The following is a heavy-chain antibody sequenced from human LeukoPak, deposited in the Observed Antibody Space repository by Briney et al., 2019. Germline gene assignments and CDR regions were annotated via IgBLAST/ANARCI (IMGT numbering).Heavy chain of an antibody. CDR3: ARPPRPFYYYYMAI. V-gene: IGHV1-46*03. Sequence: ASVKVSCKTSGYTFSRYYMNWVRQAPGHGLEWMGIIDPSGSTTSYAPKFQGRLTMTRDTSTSTDYMELTGLTSEDTAVYYCARPPRPFYYYYMAIWGTGTTVTVSS. CDR1: GYTFSRYY. CDR2: IDPSGSTT. J-gene: IGHJ6*03.